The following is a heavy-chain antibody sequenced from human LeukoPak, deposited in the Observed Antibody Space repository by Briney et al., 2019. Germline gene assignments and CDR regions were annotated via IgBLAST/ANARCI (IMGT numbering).Heavy chain of an antibody. CDR3: AREVAVAGKSGWFDP. CDR2: IYYSGST. Sequence: KPSETLSLTCTVSGGSISSYYWSWIRQPPGKGLEWIGYIYYSGSTNYNSSLKSRVTISVDTSKNQFSLKLSSVTAADTAVYYCAREVAVAGKSGWFDPWGQGTLVTVSS. J-gene: IGHJ5*02. V-gene: IGHV4-59*01. CDR1: GGSISSYY. D-gene: IGHD6-19*01.